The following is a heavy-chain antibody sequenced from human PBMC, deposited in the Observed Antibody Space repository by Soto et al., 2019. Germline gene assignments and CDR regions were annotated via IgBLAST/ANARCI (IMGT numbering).Heavy chain of an antibody. CDR3: AFTVCDEYNWFDP. J-gene: IGHJ5*02. Sequence: QVQLVQSGAEVKQPGASVKVSCKASGYTFSNYGISWVRQAPGQGLEWMGWISAYNGNTNFAQSLLGRVTMTTDTSTSTDYLELRSLRSDDTAMYYCAFTVCDEYNWFDPWGQGSLVTVS. V-gene: IGHV1-18*01. CDR2: ISAYNGNT. D-gene: IGHD4-17*01. CDR1: GYTFSNYG.